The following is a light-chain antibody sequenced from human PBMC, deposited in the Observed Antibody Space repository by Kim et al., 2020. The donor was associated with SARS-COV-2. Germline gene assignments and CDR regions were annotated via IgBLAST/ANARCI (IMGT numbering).Light chain of an antibody. CDR1: KIGIKG. J-gene: IGLJ3*02. V-gene: IGLV3-21*04. Sequence: APGKRAKVTCGGNKIGIKGVHGYQQKPGQAPLLVIYYDSDRPSAIPERFCGSNSGYTDTLTMSRVEAGDEADDYCQGWDSGSDPRVFGAGTQVTVL. CDR3: QGWDSGSDPRV. CDR2: YDS.